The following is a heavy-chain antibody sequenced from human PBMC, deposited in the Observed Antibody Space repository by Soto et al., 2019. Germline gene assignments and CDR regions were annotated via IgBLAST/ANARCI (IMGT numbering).Heavy chain of an antibody. Sequence: EVQLVQSGAEVKKPGESLKISCKGSGYSFTSYWIGWVRQMPGKGLEWMGIIYPGDSDTRYSPSFQGQVTISADKSISTAYLQWSSLKASDTAMYYCARHPGAYYGSGSYYAGGRNYYYYYGMDVWGQGTTVTVSS. CDR3: ARHPGAYYGSGSYYAGGRNYYYYYGMDV. CDR1: GYSFTSYW. V-gene: IGHV5-51*01. J-gene: IGHJ6*02. CDR2: IYPGDSDT. D-gene: IGHD3-10*01.